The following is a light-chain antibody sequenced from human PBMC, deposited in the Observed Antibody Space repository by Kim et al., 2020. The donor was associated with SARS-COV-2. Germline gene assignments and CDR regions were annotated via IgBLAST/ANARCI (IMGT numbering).Light chain of an antibody. Sequence: ATINCKSSQSLLYSSNNKNHLAWYQQKPGQPPQLLIYWASTRESGVPDRFSGSGSRTDFTLTISNLQAEDVAVYYCQQYYGTPLTFGGGTKVDIK. J-gene: IGKJ4*01. CDR3: QQYYGTPLT. V-gene: IGKV4-1*01. CDR1: QSLLYSSNNKNH. CDR2: WAS.